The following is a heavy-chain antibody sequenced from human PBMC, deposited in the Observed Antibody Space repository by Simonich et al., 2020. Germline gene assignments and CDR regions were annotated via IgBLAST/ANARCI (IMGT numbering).Heavy chain of an antibody. CDR3: ARSGDFDY. J-gene: IGHJ4*02. V-gene: IGHV1-2*02. Sequence: QVQLVPFGAEVKKPGASVKVSCKASGYTFTGYYMHWGRQAPGQGLEWIGGINPNRGGTNYAQKFHGRVTMTRDTSISTAYMELSRLRSDDTAVYYCARSGDFDYWGQGTLVTVSS. CDR2: INPNRGGT. CDR1: GYTFTGYY. D-gene: IGHD7-27*01.